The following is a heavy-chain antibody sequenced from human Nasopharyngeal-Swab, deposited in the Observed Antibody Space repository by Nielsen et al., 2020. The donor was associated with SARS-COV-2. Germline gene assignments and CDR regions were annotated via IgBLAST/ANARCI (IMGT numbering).Heavy chain of an antibody. CDR3: ARAGEDGEYYDFWSGYYKDCYGMDV. Sequence: WIRQPPGKGLVWVSRINSDGSSTSYADSVKGRFTISRDNAKNTLYLQMNSLRAEDTAVYYCARAGEDGEYYDFWSGYYKDCYGMDVWGQGTTVTVSS. D-gene: IGHD3-3*01. J-gene: IGHJ6*02. V-gene: IGHV3-74*01. CDR2: INSDGSST.